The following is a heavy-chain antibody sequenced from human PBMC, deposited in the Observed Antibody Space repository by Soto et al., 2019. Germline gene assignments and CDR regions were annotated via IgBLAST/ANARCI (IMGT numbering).Heavy chain of an antibody. Sequence: QVQLVESGGGVVQPGRSLRLSCAASGFTFSSYGMHWVRQAPGKGLEWVAVISDDGSNKYYADSVQGRFTISRDNSKNTLYLQMNSLRDEDTAVYYCAKDHSGTYYYFDYWGQGTLVTVSS. D-gene: IGHD1-26*01. CDR2: ISDDGSNK. J-gene: IGHJ4*02. V-gene: IGHV3-30*18. CDR3: AKDHSGTYYYFDY. CDR1: GFTFSSYG.